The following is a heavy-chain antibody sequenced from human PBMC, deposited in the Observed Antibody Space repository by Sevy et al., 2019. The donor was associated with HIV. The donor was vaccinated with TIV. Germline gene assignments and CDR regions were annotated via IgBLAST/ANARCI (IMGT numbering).Heavy chain of an antibody. J-gene: IGHJ6*02. D-gene: IGHD3-3*01. Sequence: GGSLRLSCTTSGFTFGDYAMSWVRQAPGEGLDWVGLIRSKTFGGTTEYAASVKGRFSISRDDSKNIAYLQMNSLKNEDTAVYYCTRIRRTISPLHYFGMDVWGQGTTVTVSS. CDR1: GFTFGDYA. CDR3: TRIRRTISPLHYFGMDV. V-gene: IGHV3-49*04. CDR2: IRSKTFGGTT.